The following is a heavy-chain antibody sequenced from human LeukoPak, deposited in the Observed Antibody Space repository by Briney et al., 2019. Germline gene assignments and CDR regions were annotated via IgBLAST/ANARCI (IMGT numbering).Heavy chain of an antibody. CDR3: ARTPVVTLTFDY. CDR2: IIPILGIA. J-gene: IGHJ4*02. Sequence: SVKVSCKASGGTFSSYAISWVRQAPRQGLEWMGRIIPILGIANYAQKFQGRVTITADKSTSTAYMELSSLRSEDTAVYYCARTPVVTLTFDYWGQGTLVTVSS. V-gene: IGHV1-69*04. CDR1: GGTFSSYA. D-gene: IGHD2/OR15-2a*01.